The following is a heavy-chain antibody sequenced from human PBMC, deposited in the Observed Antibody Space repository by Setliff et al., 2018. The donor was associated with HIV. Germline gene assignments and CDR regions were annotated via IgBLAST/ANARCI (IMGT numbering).Heavy chain of an antibody. CDR3: TRRAHGRQEPL. CDR1: GASTSSSDYF. Sequence: PSETLSLTCIVSGASTSSSDYFWVWIRQPPGKGLEWIGSIYHTGTTSYNRSLQSRVTISVDTSKNHFSLKVNSVTASDTAVYYCTRRAHGRQEPLWDQGTLVTVSS. CDR2: IYHTGTT. V-gene: IGHV4-39*02. J-gene: IGHJ4*02.